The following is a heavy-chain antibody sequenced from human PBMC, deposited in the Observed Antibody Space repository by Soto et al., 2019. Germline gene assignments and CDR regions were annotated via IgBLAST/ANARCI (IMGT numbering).Heavy chain of an antibody. CDR3: ARDQGIAVAVFDY. V-gene: IGHV4-61*01. CDR2: IYYSGST. J-gene: IGHJ4*02. CDR1: GGSVTSGSYY. D-gene: IGHD6-19*01. Sequence: QVQLQESGPGLVKPSETLSLTCTVSGGSVTSGSYYWSWIRQPPGKGLEWIGYIYYSGSTNYNPYHKSRVTISVDTSKNQISLKLSSVTAADTAVYYCARDQGIAVAVFDYWGQGTLVTVSS.